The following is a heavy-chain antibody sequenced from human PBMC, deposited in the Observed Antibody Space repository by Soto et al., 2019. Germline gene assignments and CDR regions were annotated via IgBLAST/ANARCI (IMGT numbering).Heavy chain of an antibody. D-gene: IGHD3-10*01. CDR1: GFTVSSNY. CDR2: IYSGGST. V-gene: IGHV3-53*01. Sequence: PGGSLRLSCAASGFTVSSNYMSWVRQAPGKGLEWVSVIYSGGSTYYADSVKGRFTISRDNSKNTLYLKMNSLRAEDTALYYCAANTMVRGVGYYYYGMDVWGQGTTVTVSS. J-gene: IGHJ6*02. CDR3: AANTMVRGVGYYYYGMDV.